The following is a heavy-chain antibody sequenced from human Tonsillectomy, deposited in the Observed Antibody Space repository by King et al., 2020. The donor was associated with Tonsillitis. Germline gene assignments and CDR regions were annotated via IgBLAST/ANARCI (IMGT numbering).Heavy chain of an antibody. Sequence: QVQLVESGGGVVQPGRSLRLSCAASGFTFSSHAMNLVRQAPGKGLDWVALISYDGTNKYYADSVKGRFTISKGNSRNTLYLQMNSLRAEDTAVYYCARAAYYYDSSVYYLFDYWGQGTLVTVSS. CDR3: ARAAYYYDSSVYYLFDY. D-gene: IGHD3-22*01. J-gene: IGHJ4*02. CDR1: GFTFSSHA. V-gene: IGHV3-30*17. CDR2: ISYDGTNK.